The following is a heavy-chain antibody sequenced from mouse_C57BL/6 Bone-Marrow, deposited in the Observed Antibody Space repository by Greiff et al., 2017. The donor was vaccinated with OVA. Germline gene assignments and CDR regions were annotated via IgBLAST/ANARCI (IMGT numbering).Heavy chain of an antibody. J-gene: IGHJ1*03. CDR3: ATRGNYYGSSWWYFDV. CDR2: INPNNGGT. Sequence: VQLQQSGPELVKPGASVKISCKASGYTFTDYYMNWVKQSHGKSLEWIGDINPNNGGTSYNQKFKGKATLTVDKSSSTAYMELRSLTSEDSAVYYCATRGNYYGSSWWYFDVWGTGTTVTVSS. CDR1: GYTFTDYY. V-gene: IGHV1-26*01. D-gene: IGHD1-1*01.